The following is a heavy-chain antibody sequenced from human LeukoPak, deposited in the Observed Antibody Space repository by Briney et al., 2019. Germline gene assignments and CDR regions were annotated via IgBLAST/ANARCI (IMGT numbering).Heavy chain of an antibody. CDR1: GGFISSYF. Sequence: SETLSLTCTVSGGFISSYFWSWIRQPPGKELEWIGYIYSSGSTSYNPSLKSRVTISVDTSKNQFSLKLTSVTAADTAVYYCARGGSRVFDFWGQGTLVTVS. D-gene: IGHD2-2*01. CDR2: IYSSGST. CDR3: ARGGSRVFDF. V-gene: IGHV4-4*09. J-gene: IGHJ4*02.